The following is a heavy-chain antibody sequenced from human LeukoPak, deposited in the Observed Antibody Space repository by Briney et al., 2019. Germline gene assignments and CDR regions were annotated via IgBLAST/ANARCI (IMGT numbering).Heavy chain of an antibody. CDR2: IIPIFGTA. D-gene: IGHD5-18*01. Sequence: SVNVSCTPSRGTFSSYAISGVRPAPRQGREWMGGIIPIFGTANFAHKFQGTVTITADESTSTAYLELSSPRSDDTPVYYCARRRYSYGLFGSFDPWGQGTLVTVSS. CDR1: RGTFSSYA. J-gene: IGHJ5*02. V-gene: IGHV1-69*13. CDR3: ARRRYSYGLFGSFDP.